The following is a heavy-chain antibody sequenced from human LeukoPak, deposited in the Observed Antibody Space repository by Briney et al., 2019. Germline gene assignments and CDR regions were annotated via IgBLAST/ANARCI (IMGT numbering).Heavy chain of an antibody. CDR3: ARGRGSSYGDPFDY. CDR2: MSGSSNYI. Sequence: GGSLRLSCAASGFTFSSYNMNWVRQAPGKGLEWVSCMSGSSNYIYYTDSVKGRLTLSRDNAKNSLFLQMNSLRAEDTAVYYCARGRGSSYGDPFDYWGQGTLVTVSS. CDR1: GFTFSSYN. V-gene: IGHV3-21*01. D-gene: IGHD5-18*01. J-gene: IGHJ4*02.